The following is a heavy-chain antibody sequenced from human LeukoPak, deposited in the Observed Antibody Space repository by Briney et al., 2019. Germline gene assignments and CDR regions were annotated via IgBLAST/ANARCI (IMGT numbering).Heavy chain of an antibody. CDR1: GGTFSSYA. CDR2: IIPIFGTA. V-gene: IGHV1-69*13. D-gene: IGHD2-15*01. Sequence: SVKVSCKASGGTFSSYAISWVRQAPGQGPEWMGGIIPIFGTANYAQKFQGRVTITADESTSTAYMELSSLRSEDTAVYYCARGGYCSGGSCYSFDYWGQGTLVTVSS. CDR3: ARGGYCSGGSCYSFDY. J-gene: IGHJ4*02.